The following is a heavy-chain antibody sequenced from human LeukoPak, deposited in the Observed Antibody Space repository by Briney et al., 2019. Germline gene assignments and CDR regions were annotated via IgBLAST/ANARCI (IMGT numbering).Heavy chain of an antibody. V-gene: IGHV4-39*01. CDR3: ARRTSNPVGAIDY. J-gene: IGHJ4*02. D-gene: IGHD1-26*01. CDR1: GGSISISNDY. Sequence: SETLSLTCTVSGGSISISNDYWGWIRQPPGRGLEWIGSISYSGTYYNPSLKSRLTISVDTSKNHFSLNLRSVTAADTAVYYCARRTSNPVGAIDYWGQGTLVTVSS. CDR2: ISYSGT.